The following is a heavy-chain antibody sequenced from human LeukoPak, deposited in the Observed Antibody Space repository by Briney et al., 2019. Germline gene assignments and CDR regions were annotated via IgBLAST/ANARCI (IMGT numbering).Heavy chain of an antibody. J-gene: IGHJ4*02. D-gene: IGHD5-18*01. V-gene: IGHV4-39*07. CDR1: GGSISSSSYY. CDR2: IYYSGST. Sequence: SETLSLTCTVSGGSISSSSYYWGWIRQPPGKGLEWIGSIYYSGSTNYNPSLKSRVTISVDTSKNQFSLKLSSVTAADTAVYYCASPGEYSYGYFDYWGQGTLVTVSS. CDR3: ASPGEYSYGYFDY.